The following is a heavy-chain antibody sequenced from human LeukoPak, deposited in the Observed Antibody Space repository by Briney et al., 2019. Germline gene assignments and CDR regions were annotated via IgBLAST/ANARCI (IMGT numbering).Heavy chain of an antibody. Sequence: GESLQISCKGSGYSFTSYWIGWVRQMPGKGLEWMGIIYPGDSDTRYSPSFQGQVTISADKSISTAYLQWSSLKASDTAMYYCASRAAAGTNYYYGMDVWGQGTTVTVSS. CDR1: GYSFTSYW. V-gene: IGHV5-51*01. CDR3: ASRAAAGTNYYYGMDV. J-gene: IGHJ6*02. D-gene: IGHD6-13*01. CDR2: IYPGDSDT.